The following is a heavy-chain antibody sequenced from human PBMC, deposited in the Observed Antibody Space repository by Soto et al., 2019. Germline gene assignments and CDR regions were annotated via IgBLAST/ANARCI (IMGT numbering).Heavy chain of an antibody. CDR1: GGTFSSYT. Sequence: QVQLVQSGAEVKKPGSSVKVSCKASGGTFSSYTISWVRQAPGQGLEWMGRIIPILGIANYAQKFQGRVTITADKATSTAYMELSRLRSEDTAVYYCARDDDSSGYYYPYYYGMDVWGQGTTVTVSS. CDR2: IIPILGIA. J-gene: IGHJ6*02. CDR3: ARDDDSSGYYYPYYYGMDV. V-gene: IGHV1-69*08. D-gene: IGHD3-22*01.